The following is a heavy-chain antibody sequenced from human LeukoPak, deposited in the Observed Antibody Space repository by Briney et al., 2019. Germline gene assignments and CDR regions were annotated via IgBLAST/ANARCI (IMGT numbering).Heavy chain of an antibody. CDR2: IIPILGIA. V-gene: IGHV1-69*04. J-gene: IGHJ4*02. CDR3: ARETDSYGTEFDY. D-gene: IGHD5-18*01. CDR1: GGTFSSYA. Sequence: SVKVSCTASGGTFSSYAISWVRQAPGQGLEWMGRIIPILGIANYAQKFQGRVTITADKSTSTAYMELSSLRSEDTAVYYCARETDSYGTEFDYWGQGTLVTVSS.